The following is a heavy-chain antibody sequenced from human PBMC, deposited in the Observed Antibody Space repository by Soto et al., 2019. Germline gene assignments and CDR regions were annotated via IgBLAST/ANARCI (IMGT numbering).Heavy chain of an antibody. V-gene: IGHV1-18*01. Sequence: QVQRVQSGVEVKMPGASVKLACKDSGYTFTNYGLTWVRQVPGQGLEWIGWVSGYNRNTIYAQKFEDRVIMTTDTSTSTAFMELRSLRPDDTGIYFCARERQWEALVYWGQGTLLTVSP. CDR3: ARERQWEALVY. D-gene: IGHD1-26*01. CDR2: VSGYNRNT. CDR1: GYTFTNYG. J-gene: IGHJ4*02.